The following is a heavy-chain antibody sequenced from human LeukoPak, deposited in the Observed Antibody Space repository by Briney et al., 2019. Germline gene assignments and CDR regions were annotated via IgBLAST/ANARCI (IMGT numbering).Heavy chain of an antibody. Sequence: SETLSLTCTVSGGPISDYYWNWIRQPPGKGLEWIGYIYYRGTTNYNPSLNSRVTISLDSSKNQFSLKLSSVTAADTAVYYCARGPPRTGRERYFDYWGQGTLVSVSS. CDR3: ARGPPRTGRERYFDY. CDR2: IYYRGTT. J-gene: IGHJ4*02. V-gene: IGHV4-59*01. D-gene: IGHD1-1*01. CDR1: GGPISDYY.